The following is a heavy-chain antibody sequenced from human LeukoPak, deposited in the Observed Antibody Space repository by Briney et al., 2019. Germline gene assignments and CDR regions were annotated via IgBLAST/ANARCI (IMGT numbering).Heavy chain of an antibody. Sequence: PSETLSLTCAVYGGCFSGYYWSWIRQPPGKGLEWIGEINHSGSTNYNPSLKSRVTISVDTSKNQFSLKLSSVTAADTAVYYCARDRYCTNGVCYFKRYYFDYWGQGTLVTVSS. V-gene: IGHV4-34*01. D-gene: IGHD2-8*01. CDR1: GGCFSGYY. J-gene: IGHJ4*02. CDR2: INHSGST. CDR3: ARDRYCTNGVCYFKRYYFDY.